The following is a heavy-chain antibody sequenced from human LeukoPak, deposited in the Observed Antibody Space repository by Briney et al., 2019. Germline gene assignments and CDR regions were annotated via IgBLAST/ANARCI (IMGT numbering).Heavy chain of an antibody. CDR1: GFTFSSHA. CDR3: AKDPYSGSYYGRGYFDY. V-gene: IGHV3-23*01. Sequence: PGGSLRLSCAASGFTFSSHAMNWVRQAPGKGLEWVSGISNSGGNTYYADSVKGRFTISRDNSKNTLYLQMNSLRAEDTAVYYCAKDPYSGSYYGRGYFDYWGQGTLVTVSS. D-gene: IGHD1-26*01. J-gene: IGHJ4*02. CDR2: ISNSGGNT.